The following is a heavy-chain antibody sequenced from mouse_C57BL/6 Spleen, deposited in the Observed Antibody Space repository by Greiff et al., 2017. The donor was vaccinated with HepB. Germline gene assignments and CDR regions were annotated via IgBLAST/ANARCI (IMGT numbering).Heavy chain of an antibody. V-gene: IGHV1-82*01. J-gene: IGHJ1*03. CDR3: AYYGRSYGYFDV. D-gene: IGHD1-1*01. Sequence: VQLQQSGPELVKPGASVKISCKASGYAFSSSWMNWVKQRPGKGLEWIGRIYPGDGDTNYNGQFKGKATLTADKSSSPAYMQLSSLTSEDSAVYFCAYYGRSYGYFDVWGTGTTVTVAS. CDR1: GYAFSSSW. CDR2: IYPGDGDT.